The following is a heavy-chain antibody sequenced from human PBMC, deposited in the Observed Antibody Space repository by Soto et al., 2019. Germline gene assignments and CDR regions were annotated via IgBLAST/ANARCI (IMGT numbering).Heavy chain of an antibody. CDR1: GFTFSNAW. J-gene: IGHJ6*02. V-gene: IGHV3-15*01. D-gene: IGHD3-10*01. Sequence: SGGSLRLSCAASGFTFSNAWMSWVRQAPGKGLEWVGRIKSKTDGGTTDYAAPVKGRFTISRDDSKNTLYLQMNSLKTEDTAVYYCTTGSSGGPYYYYGMDVWGQGTTVTVSS. CDR2: IKSKTDGGTT. CDR3: TTGSSGGPYYYYGMDV.